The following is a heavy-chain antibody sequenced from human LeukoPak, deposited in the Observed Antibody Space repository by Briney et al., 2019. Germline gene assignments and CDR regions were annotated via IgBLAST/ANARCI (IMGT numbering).Heavy chain of an antibody. CDR1: GGSISSYY. CDR3: ARIGVEDFWSGYYYYFDY. CDR2: IYTSGST. Sequence: PSETLSLTCTVSGGSISSYYWSWIRQPAGKGLEWIGRIYTSGSTNYNPSLKSRVTMSVDTSKNQFSLKLSSVTAADTAVYYCARIGVEDFWSGYYYYFDYWGQGTLVTVSS. J-gene: IGHJ4*02. D-gene: IGHD3-3*01. V-gene: IGHV4-4*07.